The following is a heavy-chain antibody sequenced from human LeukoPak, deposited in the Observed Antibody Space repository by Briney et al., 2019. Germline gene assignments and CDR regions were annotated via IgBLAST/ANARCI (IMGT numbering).Heavy chain of an antibody. V-gene: IGHV3-48*02. CDR1: GFTFSSYS. Sequence: GGSLRLSCAASGFTFSSYSMNWVRQAPGKGLEWLSYISSSSSTIYYADSVRGRFTISRDDAKNSLYLQMNSLRDEDTAVYYCAREAPGAHNHFDYWGQGTLVTVSS. J-gene: IGHJ4*02. D-gene: IGHD1-26*01. CDR2: ISSSSSTI. CDR3: AREAPGAHNHFDY.